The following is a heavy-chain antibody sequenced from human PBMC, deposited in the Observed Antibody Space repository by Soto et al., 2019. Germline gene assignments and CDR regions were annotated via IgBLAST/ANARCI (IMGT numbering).Heavy chain of an antibody. Sequence: GGSLRLSCAASGFTFGSHAMGWLRQAPGTGPEWVAFVDGSGYDTSYGDSVKGRFTISRDNSDNSLYLHMDSLRAEDTGRYFCAREIFAAAYAATSAFDLWGQGTLVTVSS. J-gene: IGHJ4*02. CDR2: VDGSGYDT. V-gene: IGHV3-23*01. CDR1: GFTFGSHA. CDR3: AREIFAAAYAATSAFDL. D-gene: IGHD2-8*01.